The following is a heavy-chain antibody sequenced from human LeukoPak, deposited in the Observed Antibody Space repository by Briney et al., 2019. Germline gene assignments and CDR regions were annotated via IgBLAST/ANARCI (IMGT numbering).Heavy chain of an antibody. J-gene: IGHJ5*02. D-gene: IGHD3-22*01. CDR3: ARELSRYYDSSGYPEYNWFDP. V-gene: IGHV4-59*01. CDR2: IYYSVST. CDR1: GGSISSYY. Sequence: SETLSLTCTVPGGSISSYYWSWIRQPPGKGLEWIGYIYYSVSTNYNPSLKSRVTISVDTSKTQFSLKLSSVTAAETAVYYCARELSRYYDSSGYPEYNWFDPWGQGTLVTVSS.